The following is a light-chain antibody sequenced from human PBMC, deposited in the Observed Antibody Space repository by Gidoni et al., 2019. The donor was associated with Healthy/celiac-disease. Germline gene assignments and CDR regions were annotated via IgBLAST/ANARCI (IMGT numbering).Light chain of an antibody. J-gene: IGLJ2*01. Sequence: QSALTQPASVSGSPGQSNTISCTGTSSDVGSYNLVSWYQQHPGKAPKLMIYEGSKRPSGVSNRFSGSKSGNTASLTISGLQAEDEADYYCCSDEGSSTYVVFGGGTKLTVL. CDR1: SSDVGSYNL. V-gene: IGLV2-23*01. CDR2: EGS. CDR3: CSDEGSSTYVV.